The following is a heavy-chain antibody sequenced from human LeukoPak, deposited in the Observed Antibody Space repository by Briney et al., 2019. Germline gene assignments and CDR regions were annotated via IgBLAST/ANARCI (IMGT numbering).Heavy chain of an antibody. J-gene: IGHJ6*03. CDR3: ARAYCGGDCYGLDYYYYYMDV. Sequence: ASVKVSCKASGYTFTRYQMHWVRQAPGQGLEWMGILNPSGGSTSCAQKFQGRVTMTRDTSTSTVYMELSSLRSEDTAVYYCARAYCGGDCYGLDYYYYYMDVWGKGTTVTVSS. CDR2: LNPSGGST. V-gene: IGHV1-46*03. CDR1: GYTFTRYQ. D-gene: IGHD2-21*01.